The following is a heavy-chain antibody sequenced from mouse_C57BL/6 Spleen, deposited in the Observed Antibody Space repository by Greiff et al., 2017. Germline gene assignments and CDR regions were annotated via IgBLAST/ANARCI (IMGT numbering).Heavy chain of an antibody. J-gene: IGHJ2*01. Sequence: VQLQQSGAELVMPGASVKLSCKASGYTFTSYWMHWVKQRPGQGLEWIGEIDPSDSYTNYNQKFKGKSTLTVDKSSSTAYMQLSSLTSEDSAVYYCARGAMVTTREVFDYWGQGTTLTVSS. CDR3: ARGAMVTTREVFDY. CDR1: GYTFTSYW. D-gene: IGHD2-2*01. V-gene: IGHV1-69*01. CDR2: IDPSDSYT.